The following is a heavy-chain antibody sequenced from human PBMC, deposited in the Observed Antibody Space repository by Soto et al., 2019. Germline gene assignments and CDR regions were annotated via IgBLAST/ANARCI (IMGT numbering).Heavy chain of an antibody. D-gene: IGHD1-7*01. CDR1: GFTFRSFG. J-gene: IGHJ6*02. V-gene: IGHV3-33*01. CDR2: IWYDGSNK. Sequence: PGHLLTLSFAATGFTFRSFGMRAVRHAPGKGLEWVAVIWYDGSNKYYADSVKGRFTISRDNSKNTLYLQMNSLRAEDTAVYYCARDLDNWNYRYYYYGMDVWGQGT. CDR3: ARDLDNWNYRYYYYGMDV.